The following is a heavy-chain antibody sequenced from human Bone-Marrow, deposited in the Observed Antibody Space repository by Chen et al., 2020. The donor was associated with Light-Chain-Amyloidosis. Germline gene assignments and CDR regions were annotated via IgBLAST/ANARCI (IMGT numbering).Heavy chain of an antibody. V-gene: IGHV3-21*01. J-gene: IGHJ6*02. CDR1: GFNLNIYG. CDR3: ARSPYSTVAPHYYGMDL. D-gene: IGHD6-13*01. CDR2: ITGGGTSI. Sequence: VQLVESGGGEVRTGGSLRRSCSVPGFNLNIYGLHWVRQAPGKGLEWVSSITGGGTSINYADSVRGRFTISGDNARNSLYLQMNSLRAEDTAVYYCARSPYSTVAPHYYGMDLWGQGITVTVSS.